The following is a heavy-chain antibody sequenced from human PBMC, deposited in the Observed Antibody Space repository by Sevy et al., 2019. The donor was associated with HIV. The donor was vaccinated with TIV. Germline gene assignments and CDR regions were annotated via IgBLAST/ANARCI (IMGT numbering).Heavy chain of an antibody. J-gene: IGHJ4*02. D-gene: IGHD3-22*01. CDR3: ARGGYYDTSGLPEDL. Sequence: GGSLRLSCVASGITVSRNYMTWVRQAPGKGLEWVSIIYTGGITKYADSVKGRFTMSRDNSRNTVYLQMNNLGAGDTAVYYCARGGYYDTSGLPEDLWGRGTLVTVSS. V-gene: IGHV3-53*01. CDR1: GITVSRNY. CDR2: IYTGGIT.